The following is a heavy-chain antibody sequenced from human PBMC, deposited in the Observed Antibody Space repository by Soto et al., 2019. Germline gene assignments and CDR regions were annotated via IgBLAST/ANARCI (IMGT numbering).Heavy chain of an antibody. J-gene: IGHJ4*02. V-gene: IGHV5-51*01. D-gene: IGHD3-22*01. CDR1: GYSFTSYW. CDR3: ARGRSSGYYLPLPFDY. Sequence: PGESLKISCKGSGYSFTSYWIGWVRQMPGKGFECMGIIFFGVSDTRYSPSFQGQVTISADKSISTAYLQWSSLKASDTAFFYCARGRSSGYYLPLPFDYWGQGTLVTVSS. CDR2: IFFGVSDT.